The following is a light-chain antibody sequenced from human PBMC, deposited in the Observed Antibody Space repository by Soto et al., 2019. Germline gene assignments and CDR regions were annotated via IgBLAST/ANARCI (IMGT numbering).Light chain of an antibody. CDR3: QKYNGAPLT. CDR1: QGISNS. V-gene: IGKV1-27*01. Sequence: DIQMTQSPSSLSASVGDRVTITCRASQGISNSLAWYQQKPGKVPKLLIYTASTLQSGVPSRLSGRGFGTDFTLTITSLQPEDVATYYCQKYNGAPLTFGGGTKVEIK. CDR2: TAS. J-gene: IGKJ4*01.